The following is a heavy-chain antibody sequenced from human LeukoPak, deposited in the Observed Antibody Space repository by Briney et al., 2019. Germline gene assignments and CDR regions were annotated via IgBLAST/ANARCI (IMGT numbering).Heavy chain of an antibody. CDR1: GGSISSGSYY. CDR3: ASLGRDYGDSTEYFQH. J-gene: IGHJ1*01. V-gene: IGHV4-61*02. CDR2: IYTSGST. D-gene: IGHD4-17*01. Sequence: SQTLSLTCTVSGGSISSGSYYWSWIRQPAGKGLEWIGRIYTSGSTNYNPSLKSRVTISVDTSKNQFSLKLSSVTAADTAVYYCASLGRDYGDSTEYFQHWGQGTLVTVSS.